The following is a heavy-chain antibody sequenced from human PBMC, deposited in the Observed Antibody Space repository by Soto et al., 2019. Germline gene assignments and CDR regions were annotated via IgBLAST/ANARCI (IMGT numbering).Heavy chain of an antibody. CDR3: VQGGGWGNWFDP. D-gene: IGHD1-26*01. Sequence: SETLSLTCAVSGGSISSGGYSWSWIRQPPGKGLEWIGYIYHSGSTYYNPSLQSRVTMSIDRSKNQFSLKLSSVTAADTAVYYCVQGGGWGNWFDPWGQGTLVTVSS. CDR2: IYHSGST. CDR1: GGSISSGGYS. J-gene: IGHJ5*02. V-gene: IGHV4-30-2*01.